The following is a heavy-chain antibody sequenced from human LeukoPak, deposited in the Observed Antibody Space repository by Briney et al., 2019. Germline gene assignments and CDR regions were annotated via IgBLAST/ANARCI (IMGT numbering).Heavy chain of an antibody. D-gene: IGHD2-15*01. CDR1: GGSISSGSYY. CDR2: IYTSGST. V-gene: IGHV4-61*02. Sequence: SETLSLTCTVSGGSISSGSYYWSWIRQPAGKGLEWIGRIYTSGSTNYNPSLKSRVTISVDTSKNQFSLKLSSVTAADTAVYYCARLHCSGGSCYEAHYYYYGMDVWGQGTTVTVSS. J-gene: IGHJ6*02. CDR3: ARLHCSGGSCYEAHYYYYGMDV.